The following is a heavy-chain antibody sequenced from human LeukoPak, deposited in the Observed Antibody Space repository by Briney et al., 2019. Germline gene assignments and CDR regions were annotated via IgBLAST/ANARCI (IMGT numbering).Heavy chain of an antibody. CDR1: GFTFSSYA. Sequence: GSLRLSCAASGFTFSSYAMSWVRQAPGKGLEWVSAISGSGGSTYYADSVKGRSTISRDNSKNTLYLQMNSLRAEDTAVYYCAKRGSSTSCFDYWGQGTLVTVSS. V-gene: IGHV3-23*01. CDR2: ISGSGGST. D-gene: IGHD2-2*01. CDR3: AKRGSSTSCFDY. J-gene: IGHJ4*02.